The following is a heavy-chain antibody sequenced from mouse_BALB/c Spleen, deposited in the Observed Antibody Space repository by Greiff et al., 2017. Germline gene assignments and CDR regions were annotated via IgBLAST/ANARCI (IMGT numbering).Heavy chain of an antibody. V-gene: IGHV5-12-2*01. Sequence: EVKVEESGGGLVQPGGSLKLSCAASGFTFSSYTMSWVRQTPEKRLEWVAYISNGGGSTYYPDTVKGRFTISRDNAKNTLYLQMSSLKSEDTAMYYCAREGYAMDYWGQGTSVTVSS. CDR3: AREGYAMDY. CDR2: ISNGGGST. CDR1: GFTFSSYT. J-gene: IGHJ4*01.